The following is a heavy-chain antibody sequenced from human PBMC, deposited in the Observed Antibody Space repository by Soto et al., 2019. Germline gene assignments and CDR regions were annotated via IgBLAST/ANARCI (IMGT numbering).Heavy chain of an antibody. V-gene: IGHV3-53*04. CDR3: ASEHYDSSGSIDD. CDR2: IYSGGST. CDR1: GFTVSSNY. J-gene: IGHJ4*02. Sequence: GSLRLSCAASGFTVSSNYMSWVRQAPGKGLEWVSVIYSGGSTYYADSVKGRFTISRHNSKNTLYLQMNSLRAEDTAVYYCASEHYDSSGSIDDWGQGTLVTVSS. D-gene: IGHD3-22*01.